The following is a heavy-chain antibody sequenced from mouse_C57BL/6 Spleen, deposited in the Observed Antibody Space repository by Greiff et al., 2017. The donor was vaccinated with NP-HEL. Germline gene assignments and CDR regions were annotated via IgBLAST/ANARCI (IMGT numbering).Heavy chain of an antibody. CDR2: INPNNGGT. V-gene: IGHV1-26*01. D-gene: IGHD1-1*01. J-gene: IGHJ4*01. Sequence: EVQLQQSGPELVKPGASVKISCKASGYTFTDYYMNWVKQSHGKSLEWIGDINPNNGGTSYNQKFKGKATLTVDKSSSTAYMELRSLTSEDSAVYYCARHCSSYRYYAMDYWGQGTSVTVSS. CDR1: GYTFTDYY. CDR3: ARHCSSYRYYAMDY.